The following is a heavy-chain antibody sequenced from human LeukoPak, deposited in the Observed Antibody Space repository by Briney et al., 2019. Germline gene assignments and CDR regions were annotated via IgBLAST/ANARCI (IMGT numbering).Heavy chain of an antibody. CDR3: ARPVGYSSGWYAFDI. CDR1: GGSISSYY. J-gene: IGHJ3*02. Sequence: PSETLSLTCTVSGGSISSYYWSWIRQPPGKGLEWIGYIYYSGSTNYNPSLKSRVTISVDTSKNQFSLKLSSVTAADTAEYYCARPVGYSSGWYAFDIWGQGTMVTVSS. V-gene: IGHV4-59*08. CDR2: IYYSGST. D-gene: IGHD6-19*01.